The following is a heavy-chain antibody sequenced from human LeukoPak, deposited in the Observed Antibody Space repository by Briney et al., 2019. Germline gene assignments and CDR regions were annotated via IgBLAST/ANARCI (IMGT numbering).Heavy chain of an antibody. Sequence: ASVKVSCKASGYTFTGYYMHWVRQAPGQGLEWMGWINPNSGGTNYAQEFQGRVTMTRDTSISTAYMELSRLRSDDTAVYYCARDSGGWYDYFDYWGQGTLVTVSS. CDR3: ARDSGGWYDYFDY. V-gene: IGHV1-2*02. CDR1: GYTFTGYY. D-gene: IGHD6-19*01. CDR2: INPNSGGT. J-gene: IGHJ4*02.